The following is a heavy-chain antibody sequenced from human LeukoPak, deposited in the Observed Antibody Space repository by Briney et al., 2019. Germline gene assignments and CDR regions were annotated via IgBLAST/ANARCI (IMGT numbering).Heavy chain of an antibody. CDR3: ARDYYDSSGHFDY. CDR1: GFTFSDYY. J-gene: IGHJ4*02. V-gene: IGHV3-11*04. CDR2: ISSSGSNI. D-gene: IGHD3-22*01. Sequence: KPGGSLRLSCAASGFTFSDYYMSWIRQAPGKGLEWVSYISSSGSNIYYADSVKGRFTISRDNDKNSLYLQMNSLRAEDTAVYYCARDYYDSSGHFDYWGQGTLVTVSS.